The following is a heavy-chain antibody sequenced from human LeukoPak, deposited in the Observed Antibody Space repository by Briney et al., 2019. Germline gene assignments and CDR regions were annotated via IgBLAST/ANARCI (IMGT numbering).Heavy chain of an antibody. CDR1: GGTVSSFREY. CDR3: ARSPRFGSGSYSIDY. D-gene: IGHD3-10*01. CDR2: IFYSGSIWST. V-gene: IGHV4-61*01. J-gene: IGHJ4*02. Sequence: SETLSLTCTASGGTVSSFREYWGWIRQPQGKGLEWIVYIFYSGSIWSTNYNPSVKSRVTISVDTSNNQFSLKLSSVTAADTAVYYCARSPRFGSGSYSIDYWGQGTLVTVSS.